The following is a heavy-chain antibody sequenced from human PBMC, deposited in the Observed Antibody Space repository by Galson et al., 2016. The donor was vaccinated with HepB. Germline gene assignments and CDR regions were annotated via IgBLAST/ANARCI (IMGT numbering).Heavy chain of an antibody. Sequence: SLRLSCAASGFTISNLWMNWVRQAPGKGLEWVANIQQDGSRENYVDSVKGRFTISRDNAKNLLFLQMNSLRVEDTAVYYCLADTYDFDPWGQGTMVSVSS. V-gene: IGHV3-7*01. CDR2: IQQDGSRE. CDR3: LADTYDFDP. CDR1: GFTISNLW. D-gene: IGHD2-15*01. J-gene: IGHJ3*01.